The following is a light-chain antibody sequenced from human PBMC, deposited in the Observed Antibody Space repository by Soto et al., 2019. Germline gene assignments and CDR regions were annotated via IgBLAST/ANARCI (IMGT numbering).Light chain of an antibody. CDR3: ISYTSSNTYV. V-gene: IGLV2-14*03. Sequence: QSVLTQPASVSGSPGQSITISCTGTNSDVGGYNSVSWYQQHPGKAPQLMIYDVTNRPSGISSRFSGSESGNTASLTISGLQAEEEADYYCISYTSSNTYVFGTGTKLTVL. J-gene: IGLJ1*01. CDR1: NSDVGGYNS. CDR2: DVT.